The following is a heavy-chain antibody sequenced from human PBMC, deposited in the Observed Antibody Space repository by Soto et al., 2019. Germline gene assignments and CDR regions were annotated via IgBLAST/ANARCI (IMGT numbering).Heavy chain of an antibody. CDR2: INSDGSST. V-gene: IGHV3-74*01. J-gene: IGHJ4*02. CDR3: AVAVAGPTAIGY. D-gene: IGHD6-19*01. Sequence: EVQLVESGGGLVQPGGSLRLSCAASGFTFSSYWMHWVRQAPGKGLVWVSRINSDGSSTSYADSVKGRFTIARDNAKNTLYLQMNSLRAEDTAVYYCAVAVAGPTAIGYWGQGTLVTVSS. CDR1: GFTFSSYW.